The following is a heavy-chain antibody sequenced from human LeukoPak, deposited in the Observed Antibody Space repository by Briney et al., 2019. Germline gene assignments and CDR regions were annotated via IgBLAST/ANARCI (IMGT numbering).Heavy chain of an antibody. D-gene: IGHD2-21*02. CDR1: GFTFSSYS. CDR3: ARLDPIVVVTARDY. V-gene: IGHV3-21*01. J-gene: IGHJ4*02. CDR2: ISSSSSYI. Sequence: GGSLRLSCAASGFTFSSYSMNWVRQAPGKGLEWVSSISSSSSYIYYADSVKGRFTISRDNAKNSLYLQMNSLRAEDTAVYYCARLDPIVVVTARDYWGQGTLVTVSS.